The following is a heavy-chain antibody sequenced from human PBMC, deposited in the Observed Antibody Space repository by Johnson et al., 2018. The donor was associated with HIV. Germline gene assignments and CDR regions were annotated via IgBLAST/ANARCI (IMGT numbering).Heavy chain of an antibody. D-gene: IGHD6-13*01. Sequence: QVQLLESGGGLVKPGGSLRLSCAASGFTFSDYYMSWIRQAPGKGLEWVSYISSSGSTIYYGDSVKGRFTISRDNAKKILYLQMNSLRAEDTAVYYCAREGGSIAAAGKDAFDIWGQGTMVTVSS. CDR3: AREGGSIAAAGKDAFDI. CDR2: ISSSGSTI. CDR1: GFTFSDYY. J-gene: IGHJ3*02. V-gene: IGHV3-11*04.